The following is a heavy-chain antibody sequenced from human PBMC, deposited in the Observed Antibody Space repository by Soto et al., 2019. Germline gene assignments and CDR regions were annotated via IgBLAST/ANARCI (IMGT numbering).Heavy chain of an antibody. V-gene: IGHV3-23*01. CDR3: AKRAPDGKHYYYYYGMDV. CDR1: GFTFSSYA. CDR2: ISGSGGST. Sequence: VGSLRLSCAASGFTFSSYAMSWVRQAPGKGLEWVSAISGSGGSTYYADSVKGRFTISRDNSKNTLYLQMNSLRAEDTAVYYCAKRAPDGKHYYYYYGMDVWGQGTTVTVSS. D-gene: IGHD2-15*01. J-gene: IGHJ6*02.